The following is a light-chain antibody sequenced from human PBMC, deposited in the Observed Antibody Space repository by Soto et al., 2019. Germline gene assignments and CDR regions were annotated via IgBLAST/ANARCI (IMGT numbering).Light chain of an antibody. CDR1: SSDVGGYNY. CDR2: EVS. V-gene: IGLV2-14*03. Sequence: QSVLAQPASVSGSPGQSITISCTGTSSDVGGYNYVSWFQQHPGKAPKLKIYEVSNRPSGVSNRFSGSKSGYTASLTISELQAEDEAEYYCTSFTSSSTWVFGGGTK. J-gene: IGLJ3*02. CDR3: TSFTSSSTWV.